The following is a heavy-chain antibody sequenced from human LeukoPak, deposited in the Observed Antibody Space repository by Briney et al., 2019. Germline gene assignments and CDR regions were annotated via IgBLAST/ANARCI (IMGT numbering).Heavy chain of an antibody. V-gene: IGHV3-30-3*02. D-gene: IGHD3-22*01. CDR1: GFTFSTYT. J-gene: IGHJ4*02. CDR3: AKTGHTMIVVVISPAFDY. Sequence: PGKSLRLSCAASGFTFSTYTMHWVRQAPGKGLEWVAVISYDGSNKYYADSVKGRFTISRDNSKNTLYLQMNSLRAEDTAVYYCAKTGHTMIVVVISPAFDYWGQGTLVTVSS. CDR2: ISYDGSNK.